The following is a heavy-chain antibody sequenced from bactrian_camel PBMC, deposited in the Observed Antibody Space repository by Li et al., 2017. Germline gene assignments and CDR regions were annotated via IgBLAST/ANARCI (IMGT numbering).Heavy chain of an antibody. CDR2: IPSARTGLIGA. V-gene: IGHV3S40*01. Sequence: DVQLVESGGGSVQAGGSLRLSCDASGYTGTAFCMAWFRQGPGKEREWVANIPSARTGLIGAHYADSVRGRFTISLDNAKSTIDLEMNSLKSEDTALYYCAATGDSWGGDFGHWGQGTQVTVS. CDR3: AATGDSWGGDFGH. D-gene: IGHD5*01. CDR1: GYTGTAFC. J-gene: IGHJ6*01.